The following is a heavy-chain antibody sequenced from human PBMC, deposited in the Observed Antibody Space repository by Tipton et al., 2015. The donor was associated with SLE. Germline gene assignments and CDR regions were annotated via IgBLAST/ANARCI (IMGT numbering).Heavy chain of an antibody. D-gene: IGHD3-3*01. J-gene: IGHJ2*01. V-gene: IGHV4-59*01. CDR2: IYYSGST. CDR3: ARDLFGKDFDL. CDR1: GGSISSYY. Sequence: LRLSCNVSGGSISSYYWSWIRQPPGKGLEWIEYIYYSGSTNYNPSLKSRVTISVDTSKNQFSLKLSSVTAADTAVYYCARDLFGKDFDLWGRGTLVTVSS.